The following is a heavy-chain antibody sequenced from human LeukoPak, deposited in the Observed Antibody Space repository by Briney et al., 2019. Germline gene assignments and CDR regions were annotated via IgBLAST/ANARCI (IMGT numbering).Heavy chain of an antibody. CDR1: GYTFTSYY. Sequence: ASVKVSCKASGYTFTSYYMHWVRQAPGQGLEWMGIINPSGGSTSYAQKFQGRVTMTRDTSTSTAYMELSSLRSEDTAMYYCGRAFDWLLCRGDAFDIWGQGTMVTVSS. CDR3: GRAFDWLLCRGDAFDI. J-gene: IGHJ3*02. V-gene: IGHV1-46*01. D-gene: IGHD3-9*01. CDR2: INPSGGST.